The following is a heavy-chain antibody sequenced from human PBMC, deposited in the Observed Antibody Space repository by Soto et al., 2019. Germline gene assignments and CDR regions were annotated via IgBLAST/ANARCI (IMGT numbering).Heavy chain of an antibody. Sequence: KTSETLSLTCTVSGGSISSGGYYWSWIRQHPGKGLEWIGYIYYSGSTYYNPSLKSRVTVSVDTSKNQFSLKLSSVTAADTAVYYCARDSAPPYYDFWSGSYYGMDVWGQGTTVTVSS. D-gene: IGHD3-3*01. J-gene: IGHJ6*02. CDR3: ARDSAPPYYDFWSGSYYGMDV. V-gene: IGHV4-31*03. CDR2: IYYSGST. CDR1: GGSISSGGYY.